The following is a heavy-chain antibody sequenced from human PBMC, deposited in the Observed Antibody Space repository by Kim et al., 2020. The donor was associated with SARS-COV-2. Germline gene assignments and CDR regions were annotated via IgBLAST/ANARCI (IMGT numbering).Heavy chain of an antibody. CDR3: ARGGDYGDVDRGYYYYGMDV. V-gene: IGHV4-31*03. CDR1: GGSISSGGYY. Sequence: SETLSLTCTVSGGSISSGGYYWSWIRQHPGKGLEWIGYIYYSGSTYYNPSLKSRVTISVDTSKNQFSLKLSSVTAADTAVDYCARGGDYGDVDRGYYYYGMDVWGQGTTVTVSS. J-gene: IGHJ6*02. CDR2: IYYSGST. D-gene: IGHD4-17*01.